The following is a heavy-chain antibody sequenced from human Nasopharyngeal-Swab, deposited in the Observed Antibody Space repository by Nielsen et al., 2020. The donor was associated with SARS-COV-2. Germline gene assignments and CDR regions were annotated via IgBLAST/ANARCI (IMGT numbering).Heavy chain of an antibody. CDR2: IYYSGST. CDR3: APYGSGSYGVY. V-gene: IGHV4-39*01. D-gene: IGHD3-10*01. J-gene: IGHJ4*02. Sequence: WIRQPPGKGLEWIGSIYYSGSTYYNPSLMSRITISEHTSKNQFSLKLSSVTAADTAVYYCAPYGSGSYGVYWGQGTLVTVSS.